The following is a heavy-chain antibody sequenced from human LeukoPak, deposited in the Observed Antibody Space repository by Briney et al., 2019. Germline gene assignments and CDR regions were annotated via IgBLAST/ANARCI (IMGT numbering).Heavy chain of an antibody. Sequence: KTSETLSLTCTVPGDPMTDYYWSWFRQPPGRRLEWIAYVYYSGSTNYNPSLDGRLFISLDTSKKEVSLSLTSVTAADAAVYYCARHSLGSDYCHFYMDVWGKGTPVIVSS. CDR2: VYYSGST. D-gene: IGHD6-25*01. CDR1: GDPMTDYY. J-gene: IGHJ6*03. V-gene: IGHV4-59*08. CDR3: ARHSLGSDYCHFYMDV.